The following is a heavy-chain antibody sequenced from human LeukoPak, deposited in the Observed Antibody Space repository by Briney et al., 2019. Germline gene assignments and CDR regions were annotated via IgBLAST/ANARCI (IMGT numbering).Heavy chain of an antibody. CDR2: IWYDGSNK. Sequence: GGSLRLSCAASGFTFDDYTMHWVRQAPGKGLEWVAVIWYDGSNKYYADSVKGRFTISRDNSKNTLYLQMNSLRAEDTAVYYCARDLDYGGNWAPLGYWGQGTLVTVSS. CDR1: GFTFDDYT. V-gene: IGHV3-33*08. J-gene: IGHJ4*02. D-gene: IGHD4-23*01. CDR3: ARDLDYGGNWAPLGY.